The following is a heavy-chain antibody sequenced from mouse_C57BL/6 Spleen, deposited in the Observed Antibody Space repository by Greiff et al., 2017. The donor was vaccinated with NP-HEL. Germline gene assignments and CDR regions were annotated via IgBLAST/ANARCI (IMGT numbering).Heavy chain of an antibody. J-gene: IGHJ4*01. V-gene: IGHV1-9*01. Sequence: VKLVESGAELMKPGASVKLSCKATGYTFTGYWIEWVKQRPGHGLEWIGEILPGSGRTNYNEKFKGKATFTADTSSNTAYMQLSSLTTEDSAIYYCARNYYGSSYFYAMDYWGQGTSVTVSS. D-gene: IGHD1-1*01. CDR1: GYTFTGYW. CDR2: ILPGSGRT. CDR3: ARNYYGSSYFYAMDY.